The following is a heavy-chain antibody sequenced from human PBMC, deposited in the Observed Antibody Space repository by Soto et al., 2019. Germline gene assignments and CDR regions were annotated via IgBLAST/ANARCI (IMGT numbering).Heavy chain of an antibody. CDR2: ISQSGAT. V-gene: IGHV4-30-2*02. CDR1: GGSITSGAYS. J-gene: IGHJ4*02. CDR3: ARSGGYYDSSGYYPFDY. Sequence: TLSLTCAVSGGSITSGAYSWSWIRQPPGKVLEWLGYISQSGATYYNPSLERRVTISMDTSKNAFSLNLSSVTAADTAVYYCARSGGYYDSSGYYPFDYWGQGTLVTVSS. D-gene: IGHD3-22*01.